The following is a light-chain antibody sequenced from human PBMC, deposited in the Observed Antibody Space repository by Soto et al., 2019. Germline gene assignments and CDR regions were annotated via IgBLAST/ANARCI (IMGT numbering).Light chain of an antibody. J-gene: IGKJ3*01. CDR2: DAS. CDR1: QSVSSY. CDR3: QERSSWVLT. Sequence: EIVLTQSPATLSLSPAERATLSCRASQSVSSYLAWYQQKPGQAPRLLIYDASNRATGIPARVSGGGSGTDFSLTISSLKPRECAAEYCQERSSWVLTFGIGTKVCIK. V-gene: IGKV3-11*01.